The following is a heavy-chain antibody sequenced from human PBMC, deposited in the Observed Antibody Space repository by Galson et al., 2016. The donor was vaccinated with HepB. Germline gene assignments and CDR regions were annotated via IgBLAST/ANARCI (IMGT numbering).Heavy chain of an antibody. CDR1: GFTFSTYS. V-gene: IGHV3-21*01. CDR2: ISSSSTYI. D-gene: IGHD1-14*01. J-gene: IGHJ5*02. Sequence: SLRLSCAASGFTFSTYSMNWVRQAPGKGLEWVSSISSSSTYIYYADSLTGRFTISRDNAKSSLYLQMNSLRAEDMAVYYCARAVEMTAGISGFNWSDPWGQGTLVTVSS. CDR3: ARAVEMTAGISGFNWSDP.